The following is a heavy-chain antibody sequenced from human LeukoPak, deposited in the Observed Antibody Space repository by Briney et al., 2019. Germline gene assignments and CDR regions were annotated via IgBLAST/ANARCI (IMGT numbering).Heavy chain of an antibody. CDR1: GGSISSYY. Sequence: SETLSLTCTVSGGSISSYYWSWIRQPAGKGLEWIGRIYTSGSTNYNPSLKSRVTMSVDTSKNQFSLKLSSVTAADTVVYYCARDRIAAAGTVWFDPWGQGTLVTVSS. D-gene: IGHD6-13*01. V-gene: IGHV4-4*07. CDR3: ARDRIAAAGTVWFDP. J-gene: IGHJ5*02. CDR2: IYTSGST.